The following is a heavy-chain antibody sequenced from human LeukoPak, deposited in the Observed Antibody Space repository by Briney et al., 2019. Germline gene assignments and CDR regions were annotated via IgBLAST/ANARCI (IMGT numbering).Heavy chain of an antibody. CDR1: GFTFSSYS. V-gene: IGHV3-21*01. D-gene: IGHD6-13*01. Sequence: GGSLRLSCAASGFTFSSYSMNWVRQAPGKGLEWVSSISSSSSYIYYADSVKGRFTISRDNAKNSLYLQMNSLRAEDTAVYYCARGWKYSSSWYDYWGQGTLVTVSS. CDR2: ISSSSSYI. CDR3: ARGWKYSSSWYDY. J-gene: IGHJ4*02.